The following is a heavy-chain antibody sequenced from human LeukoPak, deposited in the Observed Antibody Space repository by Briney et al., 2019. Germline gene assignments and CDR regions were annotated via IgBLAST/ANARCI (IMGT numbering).Heavy chain of an antibody. D-gene: IGHD3-10*01. CDR2: IYPGDSDT. Sequence: GESLKISCKGSGYSLTSYWIGWVRQMPGKGLEWMGIIYPGDSDTRYSPSFQGQVTISADKSISTAYLQWSSLKASDTAMYYCARPHGSGSRDYYYMDVWGKGTTVTVSS. CDR3: ARPHGSGSRDYYYMDV. J-gene: IGHJ6*03. V-gene: IGHV5-51*01. CDR1: GYSLTSYW.